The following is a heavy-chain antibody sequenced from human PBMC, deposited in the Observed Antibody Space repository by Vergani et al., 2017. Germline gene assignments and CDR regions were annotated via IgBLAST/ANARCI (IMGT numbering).Heavy chain of an antibody. J-gene: IGHJ4*02. CDR1: GFTFSSYS. CDR2: ISSSSSYI. D-gene: IGHD1-26*01. CDR3: ARDRTVGATRYYFDY. Sequence: EVQLVESGGGLVKPGGSLRLSCAASGFTFSSYSMNWVRKAPGKGLEWVSSISSSSSYIYYADSVKGRFTISRDNAKNSLYLQMNSLRAEDTAVYYCARDRTVGATRYYFDYWGQGTLVTVSS. V-gene: IGHV3-21*01.